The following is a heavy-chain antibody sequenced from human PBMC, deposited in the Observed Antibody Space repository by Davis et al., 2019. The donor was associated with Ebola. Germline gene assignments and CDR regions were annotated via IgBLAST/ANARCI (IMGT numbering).Heavy chain of an antibody. J-gene: IGHJ4*02. V-gene: IGHV4-4*02. Sequence: GSLRLSCAVSGGSISSSNWWSWVRQPPGKGLEWIGEIYHSGSSNCNPSLKSRVTISVDKSKNQFSLKLDSVTAADTAMYYCARDLYDSSGYMTYFDSWGQGTLVTVSS. D-gene: IGHD3-22*01. CDR1: GGSISSSNW. CDR3: ARDLYDSSGYMTYFDS. CDR2: IYHSGSS.